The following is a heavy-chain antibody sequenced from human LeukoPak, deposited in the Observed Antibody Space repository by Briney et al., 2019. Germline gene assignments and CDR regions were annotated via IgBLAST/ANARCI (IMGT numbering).Heavy chain of an antibody. V-gene: IGHV2-70*11. CDR2: IDWDDDK. D-gene: IGHD6-6*01. CDR3: ARILFQWEYSSSSSEANYYYYGMDV. CDR1: GFSLSTSGMC. J-gene: IGHJ6*02. Sequence: SGPTLVNPTQTLTLTCTFSGFSLSTSGMCVSWIRQPPGKALEWLARIDWDDDKYYSTSLKTRLTISKDTSRNQVVLTMTNMDPVDTATYYCARILFQWEYSSSSSEANYYYYGMDVWGQGTTVTVSS.